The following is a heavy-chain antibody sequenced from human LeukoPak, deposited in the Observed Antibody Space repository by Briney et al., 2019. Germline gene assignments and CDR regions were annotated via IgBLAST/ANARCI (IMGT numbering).Heavy chain of an antibody. D-gene: IGHD3-22*01. V-gene: IGHV3-48*04. CDR2: ISSSSSTI. CDR3: ANGGTYYDSSGYSLIDY. J-gene: IGHJ4*02. Sequence: GGSLRLSCAASGFTFSSYSMNWVLQAPGKGLEWVSYISSSSSTIYYADSVKGRFTISRDNAKNSLYLQMNSLRAEDTAVYYCANGGTYYDSSGYSLIDYWGQGTLVTVSS. CDR1: GFTFSSYS.